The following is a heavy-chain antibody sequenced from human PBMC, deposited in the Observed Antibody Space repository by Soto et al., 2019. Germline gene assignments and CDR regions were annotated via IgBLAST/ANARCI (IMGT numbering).Heavy chain of an antibody. J-gene: IGHJ4*02. D-gene: IGHD3-10*01. Sequence: ASVKVSCKASGYTFTSYAMHWVRQAPGQRLEWMGWINAGNGNTKYSQKFQGRVTITRDTSASTAYMELSSLRSEDTAVYYCARVFGYGSGSSDFDYWGQGTLVTVSS. V-gene: IGHV1-3*01. CDR2: INAGNGNT. CDR3: ARVFGYGSGSSDFDY. CDR1: GYTFTSYA.